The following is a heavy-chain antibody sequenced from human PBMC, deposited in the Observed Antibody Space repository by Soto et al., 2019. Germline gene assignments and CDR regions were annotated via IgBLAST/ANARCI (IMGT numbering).Heavy chain of an antibody. D-gene: IGHD3-10*01. J-gene: IGHJ4*02. CDR1: GGTFSSYA. V-gene: IGHV1-69*06. Sequence: QVQLVQSGAEVKKPGSSVKVSCKASGGTFSSYAISWVRQAPGQGLEWMGGIIPIFGTANYAQKFQGRVTIPGHKSTSTAYMELSSLRSEDRAVYCWARVGAGFGGIDYWGQGTLVTVSS. CDR3: ARVGAGFGGIDY. CDR2: IIPIFGTA.